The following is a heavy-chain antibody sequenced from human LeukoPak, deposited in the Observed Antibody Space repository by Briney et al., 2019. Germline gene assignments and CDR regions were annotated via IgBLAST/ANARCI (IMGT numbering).Heavy chain of an antibody. V-gene: IGHV3-48*03. CDR2: ISSSGSTI. J-gene: IGHJ6*02. Sequence: PGGSLRLSCAASGFTFSSYEMNWVRQAPGKGLEWVSYISSSGSTIYYADSVKGRFTISRDNAKNSLYLQMNSLRAEDTAVYYCARSLKYSNGWPNLYYYYGMDVWGQGTTVTVSS. D-gene: IGHD6-19*01. CDR3: ARSLKYSNGWPNLYYYYGMDV. CDR1: GFTFSSYE.